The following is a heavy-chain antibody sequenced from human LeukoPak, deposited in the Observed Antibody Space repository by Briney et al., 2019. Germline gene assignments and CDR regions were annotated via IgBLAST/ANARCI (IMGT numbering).Heavy chain of an antibody. CDR3: ARDRAGTKSYMDV. V-gene: IGHV3-7*01. CDR2: IKQDGSEK. CDR1: GFTFSSYW. Sequence: GGSLRLSCAASGFTFSSYWMSWVRQAPGKGLEWVANIKQDGSEKYYVDSVKGRFTISRDNAKNSLYLQMNSLRAEDTAVYCCARDRAGTKSYMDVWGKGTTVTVSS. J-gene: IGHJ6*03. D-gene: IGHD6-19*01.